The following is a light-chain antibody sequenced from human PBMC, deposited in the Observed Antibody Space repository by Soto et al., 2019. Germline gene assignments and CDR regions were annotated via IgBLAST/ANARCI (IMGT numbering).Light chain of an antibody. CDR2: AAS. J-gene: IGKJ1*01. CDR3: QQTYSTPPT. V-gene: IGKV1-39*01. CDR1: QSISKW. Sequence: DIQMTQSPSALSASVGGRLVITCRASQSISKWLAWYQQKPGRAPKLLIYAASTLQSGVPSRVSGSGSGTDFTLTISSLEPEDFATYYCQQTYSTPPTFGQGTKVDNK.